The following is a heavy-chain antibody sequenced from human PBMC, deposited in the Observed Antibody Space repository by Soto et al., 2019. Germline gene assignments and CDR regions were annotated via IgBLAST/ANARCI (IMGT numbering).Heavy chain of an antibody. D-gene: IGHD3-3*01. Sequence: QITLNESGPTLVKPTQTLTLTCTFSGFSLTTSGVGVGWIRQSPGKAPEWLALIYWDDDKRYSPSLKSRLTFTKDTSKNQVALKMAILDPADTATYFCAHRVLRAVFGLVTTTAIYFDFWGQGTPVAVSS. J-gene: IGHJ4*02. CDR2: IYWDDDK. V-gene: IGHV2-5*02. CDR3: AHRVLRAVFGLVTTTAIYFDF. CDR1: GFSLTTSGVG.